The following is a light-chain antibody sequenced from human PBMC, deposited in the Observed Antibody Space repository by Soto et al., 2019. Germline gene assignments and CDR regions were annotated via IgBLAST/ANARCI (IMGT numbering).Light chain of an antibody. Sequence: QSALTQPASVSGSPGQSITISCTGSSSDVGGYNYVSWYQQHPGKAPKLMIYEVSNRPSGVSYRFSRSKSGNTASLTISGLQAEDAADYYCSSYKRSNNVFGGGTRSSSVFGGGTKVTVL. CDR1: SSDVGGYNY. J-gene: IGLJ2*01. CDR3: SSYKRSNNVFGGGTRSSSV. CDR2: EVS. V-gene: IGLV2-14*01.